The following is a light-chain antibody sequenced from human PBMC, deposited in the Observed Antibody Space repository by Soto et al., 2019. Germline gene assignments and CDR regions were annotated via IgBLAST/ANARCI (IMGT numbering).Light chain of an antibody. CDR2: NNN. Sequence: QPVLTQPPSTSGTPGQRVTISGSGSSSNIGSNTVNWYQQVPGTAPKLLIYNNNQRPSGVPDRFSGSKSGTSASLALSGLQSEDEAEYWCAAWDDSLTGWLFGGGTKLTVL. CDR3: AAWDDSLTGWL. V-gene: IGLV1-44*01. CDR1: SSNIGSNT. J-gene: IGLJ3*02.